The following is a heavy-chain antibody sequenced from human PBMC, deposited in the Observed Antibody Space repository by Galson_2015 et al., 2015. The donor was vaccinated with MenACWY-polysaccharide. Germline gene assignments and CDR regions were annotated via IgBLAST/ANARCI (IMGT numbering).Heavy chain of an antibody. CDR2: IYYSGST. D-gene: IGHD3-3*01. J-gene: IGHJ6*03. CDR3: ARIATIFGVVNSYMDV. V-gene: IGHV4-28*01. Sequence: ETLSLTCAVSGYSISSSNWWGWIRQPPGKGLEWIGYIYYSGSTYYNPSLKSRVTMSVDTSKNQFSLKLSSVTAVDTAVYYCARIATIFGVVNSYMDVWGKGTTVTVSS. CDR1: GYSISSSNW.